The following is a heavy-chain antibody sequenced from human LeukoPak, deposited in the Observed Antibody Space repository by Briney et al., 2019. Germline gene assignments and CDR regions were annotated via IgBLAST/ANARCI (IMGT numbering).Heavy chain of an antibody. Sequence: GGSLRLSCVTSGFTFSHYGMHWVRQLPGKGLEWVAAISFDAEGDYHVDSVKGRFTISRDNAKNSLYLQMNSLRAEDTAVYYCARIYSSSSSRGAFDIWGQGTMVTVSS. CDR1: GFTFSHYG. CDR2: ISFDAEGD. CDR3: ARIYSSSSSRGAFDI. J-gene: IGHJ3*02. D-gene: IGHD6-6*01. V-gene: IGHV3-30*03.